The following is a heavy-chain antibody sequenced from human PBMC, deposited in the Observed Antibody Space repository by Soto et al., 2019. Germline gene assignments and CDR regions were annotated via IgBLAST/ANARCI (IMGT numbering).Heavy chain of an antibody. V-gene: IGHV2-26*01. J-gene: IGHJ4*02. D-gene: IGHD3-22*01. Sequence: QVTLKESGPVLVKPTETLTLTCTVSGFSLSNARMGVSWIRQPPGKALEWLAHIFSNDEKSYSTSLKSRLNISKDTSKSQVVLNMTNMDPVDTATYYCARIRYYDSSGYSLGYWGQGTLVTVSS. CDR1: GFSLSNARMG. CDR2: IFSNDEK. CDR3: ARIRYYDSSGYSLGY.